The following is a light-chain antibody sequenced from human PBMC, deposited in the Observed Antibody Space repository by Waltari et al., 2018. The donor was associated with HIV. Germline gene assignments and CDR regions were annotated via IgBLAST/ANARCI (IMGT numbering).Light chain of an antibody. CDR1: RSDVGGYNF. CDR3: SSYTTTSNVEL. CDR2: EVR. V-gene: IGLV2-14*01. J-gene: IGLJ2*01. Sequence: QSALTQPASVSGSPGQSITISCPGSRSDVGGYNFVSWYHHHPGKAPKLIVYEVRNRPSGVSNRFSGSKSGNTASLTISGLQAEDEAVYYCSSYTTTSNVELFGGGTKLTVL.